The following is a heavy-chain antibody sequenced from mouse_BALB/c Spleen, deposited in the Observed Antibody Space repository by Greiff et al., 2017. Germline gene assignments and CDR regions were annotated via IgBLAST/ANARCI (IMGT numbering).Heavy chain of an antibody. J-gene: IGHJ3*01. D-gene: IGHD2-4*01. CDR3: ARGGVYDYDGEFAY. CDR1: GYTFTSYV. Sequence: EVKLMESGPELVKPGASVKMSCKASGYTFTSYVMHWVKQKPGQGLEWIGYINPYNDGTKYNEKFKGKATLTSDKSSSTAYMELSSLTSEDSAVYYCARGGVYDYDGEFAYWGQGTLVTVSA. V-gene: IGHV1-14*01. CDR2: INPYNDGT.